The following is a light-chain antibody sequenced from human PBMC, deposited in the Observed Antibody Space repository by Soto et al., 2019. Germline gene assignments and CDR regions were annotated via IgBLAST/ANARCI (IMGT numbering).Light chain of an antibody. Sequence: DIQMTQSPSTLSASIGDRVTITCRASQRIRWVAWYQQKPGKAPYLVIHEASSLGSGVTSRFSGSGSGTEFTLTISGLQPDASATYYCQQYNIFRCTFGLGTKVDIX. J-gene: IGKJ1*01. CDR1: QRIRW. V-gene: IGKV1-5*03. CDR3: QQYNIFRCT. CDR2: EAS.